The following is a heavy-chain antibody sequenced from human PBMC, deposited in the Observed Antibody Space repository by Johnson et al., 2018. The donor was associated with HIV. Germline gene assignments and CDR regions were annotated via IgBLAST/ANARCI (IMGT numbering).Heavy chain of an antibody. V-gene: IGHV3-30*04. CDR1: GFTFSSYA. CDR2: ISYDGSNK. Sequence: QVQLVESGGGLVQPGGSLRLSCTASGFTFSSYAMHWVRQAPGKGLEWVAVISYDGSNKYYADSGKGRFTISRDNSKNTLYLQMNSLRVEDTALYYCARGKGAAAGLDAFDIWGQGSMVTFSS. D-gene: IGHD6-13*01. CDR3: ARGKGAAAGLDAFDI. J-gene: IGHJ3*02.